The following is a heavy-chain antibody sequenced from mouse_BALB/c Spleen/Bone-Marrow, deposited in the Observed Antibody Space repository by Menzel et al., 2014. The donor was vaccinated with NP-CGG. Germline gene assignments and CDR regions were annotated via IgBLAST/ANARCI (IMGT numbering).Heavy chain of an antibody. D-gene: IGHD1-1*01. CDR2: ISYSGST. CDR1: GDSITSGY. V-gene: IGHV3-8*02. J-gene: IGHJ4*01. CDR3: ASLLRIYYAMDY. Sequence: EVMLVESGPSLVKPSQTLSLTCSVTGDSITSGYWNWIRKFPGNKLEYMGYISYSGSTYYNPSLKSRISITRDTSKNQYYLQLNSVTTKDTATYYCASLLRIYYAMDYWGQGTSVTVSS.